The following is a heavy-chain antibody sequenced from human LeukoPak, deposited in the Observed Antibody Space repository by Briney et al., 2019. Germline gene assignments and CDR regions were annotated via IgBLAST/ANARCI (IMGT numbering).Heavy chain of an antibody. CDR2: ISSNGDTT. Sequence: PGGSLRLSCAASGFTFSTYSTHWVRQAPGKGLEYVSAISSNGDTTYYANSVKGRFTISRDNSKDTLYLQMGSLRPEDMAVYYCARVGSGNYDYWGQGTLVTVSS. J-gene: IGHJ4*02. CDR1: GFTFSTYS. CDR3: ARVGSGNYDY. V-gene: IGHV3-64*01. D-gene: IGHD6-19*01.